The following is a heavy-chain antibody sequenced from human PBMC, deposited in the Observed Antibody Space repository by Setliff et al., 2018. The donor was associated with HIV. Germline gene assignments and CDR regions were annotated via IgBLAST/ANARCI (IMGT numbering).Heavy chain of an antibody. CDR3: ARADSSNWYHVDY. J-gene: IGHJ4*02. CDR2: MNPNSGNT. Sequence: ASVKVSCKASGYTFTSYDINWVRQATGQGLEWMGWMNPNSGNTGYAQKFQGRVIITRNTSISTAYMELSSLRSEDTAVYYCARADSSNWYHVDYWGQGTLVTVSS. V-gene: IGHV1-8*03. D-gene: IGHD6-13*01. CDR1: GYTFTSYD.